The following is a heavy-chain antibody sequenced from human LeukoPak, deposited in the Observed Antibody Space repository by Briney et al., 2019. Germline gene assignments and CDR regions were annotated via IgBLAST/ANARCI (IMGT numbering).Heavy chain of an antibody. CDR1: GGSIGTYY. CDR3: ARDGASASGSWFGP. D-gene: IGHD1-26*01. V-gene: IGHV4-59*12. Sequence: SETLSLTCTVSGGSIGTYYWSWIRQPPGKGLEWIGYIYYSGSTIYNPSLKSRVTISVDMSKNQFSLRLNSVTAADTAVYYCARDGASASGSWFGPWGQGTLVIVSS. J-gene: IGHJ5*02. CDR2: IYYSGST.